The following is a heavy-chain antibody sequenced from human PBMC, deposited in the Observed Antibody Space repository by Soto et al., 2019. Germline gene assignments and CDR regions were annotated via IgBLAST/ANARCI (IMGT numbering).Heavy chain of an antibody. CDR1: GFTFSSYA. V-gene: IGHV3-23*01. J-gene: IGHJ4*02. D-gene: IGHD5-18*01. CDR3: AKDEVRLWPSPFDY. CDR2: SRDSGGST. Sequence: GGSLRLSCPASGFTFSSYAMSWVRQAQGKRLDGVEASRDSGGSTCYADAVKGRFTVTRDNSKNTLYLQMNSRRAEDRAVYYCAKDEVRLWPSPFDYWGQGTLVTVYS.